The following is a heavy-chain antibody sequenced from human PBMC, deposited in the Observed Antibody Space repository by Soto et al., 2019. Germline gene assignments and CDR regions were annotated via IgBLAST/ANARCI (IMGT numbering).Heavy chain of an antibody. CDR1: GYTFTSYD. CDR2: INAGNGDT. CDR3: ARKGGTVAGAVFDY. Sequence: QVQLVQAGAEVKKPGASVKVSCKASGYTFTSYDMHWVRQAPGQRLEWMGWINAGNGDTKYSQKFQGRVTITRDTSASTAYVELSRLRSEGTAVYDCARKGGTVAGAVFDYWGQVTLVTVSS. D-gene: IGHD6-19*01. J-gene: IGHJ4*02. V-gene: IGHV1-3*01.